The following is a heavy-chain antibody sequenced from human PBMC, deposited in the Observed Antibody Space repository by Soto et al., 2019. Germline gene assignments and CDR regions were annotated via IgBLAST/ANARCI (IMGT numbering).Heavy chain of an antibody. J-gene: IGHJ6*02. CDR3: ARHYSITMIVVAPATYYYYYGMDV. V-gene: IGHV1-69*13. Sequence: SVKVSCKASGGTFSSYAISWVRQAPGQGLEWMGGIIPIFGTENYAQKFQGRVTITADESTSTAYMELSSLRSEDTAVYYCARHYSITMIVVAPATYYYYYGMDVWGQGTTVTVSS. CDR2: IIPIFGTE. D-gene: IGHD3-22*01. CDR1: GGTFSSYA.